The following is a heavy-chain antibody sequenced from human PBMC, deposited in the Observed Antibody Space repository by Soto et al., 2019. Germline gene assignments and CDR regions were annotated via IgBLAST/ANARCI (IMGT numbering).Heavy chain of an antibody. V-gene: IGHV4-31*03. CDR3: ATYAEAAGRTGS. CDR1: GGSISSGYYH. J-gene: IGHJ4*02. D-gene: IGHD6-13*01. CDR2: IRVSGYT. Sequence: SETLSLTCTVSGGSISSGYYHWSWVRQLPGKGLEWIGYIRVSGYTQYNPSLQSRLTISVDASNNQFSLRLTSVTAADTAVYYCATYAEAAGRTGSWGQGTLVTVSS.